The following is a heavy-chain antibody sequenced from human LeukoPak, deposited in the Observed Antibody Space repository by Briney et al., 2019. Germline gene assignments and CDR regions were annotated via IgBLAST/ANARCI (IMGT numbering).Heavy chain of an antibody. Sequence: SETLSLTCAVYGGSFRSYYWSWIRQPPGKGLGWIGEISHTGSTNYNPSLKSRVTISVDTSKNQFSLKLSSVTAADTAVYYCQIDYYDTSGYYYNYWGQGTLVTVSS. V-gene: IGHV4-34*01. D-gene: IGHD3-22*01. CDR1: GGSFRSYY. CDR2: ISHTGST. J-gene: IGHJ4*02. CDR3: QIDYYDTSGYYYNY.